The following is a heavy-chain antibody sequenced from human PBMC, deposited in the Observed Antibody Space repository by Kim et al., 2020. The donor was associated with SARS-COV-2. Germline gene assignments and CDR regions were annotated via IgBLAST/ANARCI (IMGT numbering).Heavy chain of an antibody. J-gene: IGHJ3*02. V-gene: IGHV3-23*01. Sequence: GGSLRLSCAASGITFTSFAMNWVRQAPGKGLEWVSTISSGGGSIYYADSVKGRFTISRDNSKNAVFLQLDSLRAEDTAVYYCAKGQYSGSYLGGAFDIWGQGTEVTVSS. CDR1: GITFTSFA. CDR3: AKGQYSGSYLGGAFDI. CDR2: ISSGGGSI. D-gene: IGHD1-26*01.